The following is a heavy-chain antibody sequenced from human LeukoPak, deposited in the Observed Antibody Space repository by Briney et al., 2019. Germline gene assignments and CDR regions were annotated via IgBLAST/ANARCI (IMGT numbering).Heavy chain of an antibody. CDR1: GGSFSGYY. CDR3: ASTLSIAAAGTPY. CDR2: INHSGST. Sequence: PSETLSLTCAVYGGSFSGYYWSWIRQPPGKWLEWIGEINHSGSTNYNPSLKSRVTISVDTSKNQFSLKLSSVTAADTAVYYCASTLSIAAAGTPYWGQGTLVTVSS. D-gene: IGHD6-13*01. J-gene: IGHJ4*02. V-gene: IGHV4-34*01.